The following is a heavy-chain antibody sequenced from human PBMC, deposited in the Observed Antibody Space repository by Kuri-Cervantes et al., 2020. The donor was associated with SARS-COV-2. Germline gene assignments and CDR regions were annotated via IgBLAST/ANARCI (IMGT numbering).Heavy chain of an antibody. J-gene: IGHJ4*02. CDR3: ARLEATNYFDY. CDR1: GFTFSSYG. Sequence: GESLKISCAASGFTFSSYGMHWVRQAPGKGLEWVAVISYDGSNKYYADSVKGRFTISRDNSKNTLYLQMNSLRAEDTAVYYCARLEATNYFDYWGQGTLVTVSS. CDR2: ISYDGSNK. D-gene: IGHD1-26*01. V-gene: IGHV3-30*03.